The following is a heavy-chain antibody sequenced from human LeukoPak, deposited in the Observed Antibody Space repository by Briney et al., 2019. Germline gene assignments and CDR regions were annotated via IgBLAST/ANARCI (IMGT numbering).Heavy chain of an antibody. Sequence: GGSLRLSCAASGFTFSDYSIHWVRQASGKGLEWVAFIRYAGNQEYYTDPVKGRFTISRDNSKNTVYLQMNSLRPEDTAVYYCAKASIYGLQYFDYWGQGTLVTVSS. D-gene: IGHD3-10*01. CDR2: IRYAGNQE. CDR1: GFTFSDYS. CDR3: AKASIYGLQYFDY. J-gene: IGHJ4*02. V-gene: IGHV3-30*02.